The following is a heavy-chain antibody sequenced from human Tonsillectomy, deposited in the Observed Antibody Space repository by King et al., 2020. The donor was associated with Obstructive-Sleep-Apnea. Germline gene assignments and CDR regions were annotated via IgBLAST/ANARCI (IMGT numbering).Heavy chain of an antibody. J-gene: IGHJ4*02. CDR3: AKDICTNGVCTYDY. D-gene: IGHD2-8*01. V-gene: IGHV3-23*04. CDR2: VSGSGDNT. CDR1: GFTFNSYA. Sequence: VQLVDSGGGLVQPGGSLRLSCAASGFTFNSYAMNWVRQAQGKGLEWVSGVSGSGDNTFYADSVKGRFTISRDNSKRTLYLQMNSLRAEDTAVYYCAKDICTNGVCTYDYWGQGTLVTVSS.